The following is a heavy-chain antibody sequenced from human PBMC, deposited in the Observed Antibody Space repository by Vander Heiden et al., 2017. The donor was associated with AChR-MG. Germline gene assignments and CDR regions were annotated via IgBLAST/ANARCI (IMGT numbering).Heavy chain of an antibody. V-gene: IGHV3-21*01. J-gene: IGHJ1*01. Sequence: VQLVESGGGLVKPAGSLTPSCAATALGFTFSGYAANGVRQAPGRGLEWVSSISSSSAYIYYSDSVKGRFTISRDNAKNSLFLQMNSLRAEDTALYYCVGDSPMADLGYWGQGTQVTVS. D-gene: IGHD3-10*01. CDR1: ALGFTFSGYA. CDR3: VGDSPMADLGY. CDR2: ISSSSAYI.